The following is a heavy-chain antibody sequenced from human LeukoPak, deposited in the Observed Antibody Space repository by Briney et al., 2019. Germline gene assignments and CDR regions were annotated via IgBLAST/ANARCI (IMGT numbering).Heavy chain of an antibody. J-gene: IGHJ4*02. CDR2: ISSSGNSI. V-gene: IGHV3-11*04. CDR3: ANDPRGYDVPD. Sequence: GGSLRLSCAASGFTFSDYYMSWIRQAPGKGLEWVSYISSSGNSISYADSVKGRFTISRDNAKNSLYLQMNSLRPEDTAVYYCANDPRGYDVPDWGQGTLVTVSS. D-gene: IGHD3-3*01. CDR1: GFTFSDYY.